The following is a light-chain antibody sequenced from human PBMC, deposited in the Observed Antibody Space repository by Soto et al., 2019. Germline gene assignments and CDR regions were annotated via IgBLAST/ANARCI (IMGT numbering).Light chain of an antibody. CDR2: GAS. J-gene: IGKJ4*01. Sequence: EIVLTQSPGTLSVSPGERATLSCRASQSLRRSSLAWDHQRLGQAPRLLIDGASRRATGIPDRFSGSGSGTDFTLTISRLEPEDFAVYYCQQYGSSPLPFGGGTKVVIK. CDR3: QQYGSSPLP. V-gene: IGKV3-20*01. CDR1: QSLRRSS.